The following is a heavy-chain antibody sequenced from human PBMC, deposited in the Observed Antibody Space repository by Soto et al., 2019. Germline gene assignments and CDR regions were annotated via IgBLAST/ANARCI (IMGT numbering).Heavy chain of an antibody. D-gene: IGHD3-10*01. CDR3: ARGPDYYGSGSPHGALDY. CDR1: GFTFSSYG. CDR2: IWYDGSNK. J-gene: IGHJ4*02. V-gene: IGHV3-33*01. Sequence: QVQLVESGGGVVQPGRSLRLSCAASGFTFSSYGMHWVRQAPGKGLEWVAVIWYDGSNKYYADSVKGRFTISRDNSKNRLYLQMNSLRAEDTAVYYCARGPDYYGSGSPHGALDYWGQGTLVTVSS.